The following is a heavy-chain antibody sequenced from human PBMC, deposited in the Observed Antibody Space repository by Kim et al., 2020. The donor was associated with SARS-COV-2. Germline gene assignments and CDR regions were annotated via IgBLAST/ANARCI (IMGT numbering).Heavy chain of an antibody. D-gene: IGHD1-26*01. CDR3: ARRESGSNPDGHPDDY. V-gene: IGHV5-51*01. J-gene: IGHJ4*02. CDR2: IYPGDSDT. CDR1: GYRFTSYW. Sequence: GESLKISCKASGYRFTSYWIGWVRQMPGKGLEWMGIIYPGDSDTRYSPSFQGQVTISADKSISTAYLQWSSLKASDTAKYYCARRESGSNPDGHPDDYWGQGTLVTVSS.